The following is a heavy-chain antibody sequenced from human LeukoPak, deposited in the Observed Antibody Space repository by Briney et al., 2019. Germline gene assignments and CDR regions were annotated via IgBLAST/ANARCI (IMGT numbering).Heavy chain of an antibody. J-gene: IGHJ4*02. Sequence: GGSLRLSCAASGFTFSSYGMSWVRQAPGKGLEWVSAISGTGISTYYADSVKGRFTISRDNSQNTLYLQMNSLTDEDTAVYYCAKDRRVLRYLDWLSPLDYWGRGTLVTVSS. CDR1: GFTFSSYG. V-gene: IGHV3-23*01. CDR3: AKDRRVLRYLDWLSPLDY. D-gene: IGHD3-9*01. CDR2: ISGTGIST.